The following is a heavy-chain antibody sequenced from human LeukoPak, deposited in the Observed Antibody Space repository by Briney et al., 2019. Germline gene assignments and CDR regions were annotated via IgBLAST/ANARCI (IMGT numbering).Heavy chain of an antibody. D-gene: IGHD6-13*01. J-gene: IGHJ5*02. CDR3: ARTMMLAAAGTTGWFDP. Sequence: ASVKVSCKASGYTFTSYGISWVRQAPGKGLEWMGWISAYNGNTNYAQKLQGRVTMTTDTSTSTAYMELRSLRSDDTAVYYCARTMMLAAAGTTGWFDPWGQGTLVTVSS. V-gene: IGHV1-18*01. CDR2: ISAYNGNT. CDR1: GYTFTSYG.